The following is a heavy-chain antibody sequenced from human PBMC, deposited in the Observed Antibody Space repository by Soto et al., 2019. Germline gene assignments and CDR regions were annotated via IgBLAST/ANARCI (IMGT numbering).Heavy chain of an antibody. V-gene: IGHV4-34*02. Sequence: QVQLQQWGAGLLKTSETLSLTCAVYGGSFSGYYWNWIRQPPGKGLEWIGEINQSGSTKYNPSLKSRVTRSVETSKNQTSLRLSSVTAADTSVYYCARGKGQLLLVRPKWFAPWGQGTLVTVSS. CDR2: INQSGST. J-gene: IGHJ5*02. CDR1: GGSFSGYY. D-gene: IGHD2-2*01. CDR3: ARGKGQLLLVRPKWFAP.